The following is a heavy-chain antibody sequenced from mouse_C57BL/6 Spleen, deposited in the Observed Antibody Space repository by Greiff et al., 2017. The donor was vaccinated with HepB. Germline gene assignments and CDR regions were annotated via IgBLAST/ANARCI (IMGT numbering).Heavy chain of an antibody. V-gene: IGHV1-64*01. CDR1: GYTFTSYW. D-gene: IGHD3-3*01. CDR3: ARGGDIRAMDY. CDR2: IHPNSGST. J-gene: IGHJ4*01. Sequence: VQLQQPGAELVKPGASVKLSCKASGYTFTSYWMHWVKQRPGQGLEWIGMIHPNSGSTNYNEKFKSKATLTVDKSSSPTYMQLSSLTSEDSAVYYCARGGDIRAMDYWGQGTSVTVSS.